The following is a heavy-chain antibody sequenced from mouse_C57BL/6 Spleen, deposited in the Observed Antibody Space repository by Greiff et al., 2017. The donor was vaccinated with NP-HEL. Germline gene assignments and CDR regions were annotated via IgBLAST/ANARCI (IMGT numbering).Heavy chain of an antibody. CDR2: FDPSDSYT. Sequence: QVQLQQSGAELVMPGASVKLSCKASGYTFTSYCMHWVKQRTGQGLEWIGEFDPSDSYTNYNQKFKGKSTLTVNKSSSPAYMQLSSLTSEDSAVYCCARRVDSYRYFDYWGQGTTLTVSS. D-gene: IGHD3-3*01. CDR3: ARRVDSYRYFDY. J-gene: IGHJ2*01. V-gene: IGHV1-69*01. CDR1: GYTFTSYC.